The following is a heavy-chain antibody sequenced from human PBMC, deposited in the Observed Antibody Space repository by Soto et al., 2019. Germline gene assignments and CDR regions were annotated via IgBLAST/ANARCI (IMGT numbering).Heavy chain of an antibody. CDR1: GGSISSGGYY. V-gene: IGHV4-31*03. CDR3: ARRIRYCSSTSCYAGGYWFDP. CDR2: MYYSGST. J-gene: IGHJ5*02. D-gene: IGHD2-2*01. Sequence: PSETLSLTCTVSGGSISSGGYYWSWIRQHPGKGLEWIGYMYYSGSTYYNPSLKSRITISVDTSKKKFSLKLSSVTAADTAVYYCARRIRYCSSTSCYAGGYWFDPWGQGTLVTVSS.